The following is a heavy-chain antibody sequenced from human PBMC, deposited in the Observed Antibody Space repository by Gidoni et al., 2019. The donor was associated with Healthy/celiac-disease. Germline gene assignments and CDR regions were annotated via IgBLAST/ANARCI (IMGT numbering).Heavy chain of an antibody. Sequence: VQLQESGPGLVKPSETLSLPCTVSGGPTSSYSWSWIRQPPGKGLEWIGYISYSGSTNYNPSLKSRVTISVDTSKNQFSLKLSSVTAADTAVYYCARDGYYYDSSGPAAFDIWGQGTMVTVSS. CDR3: ARDGYYYDSSGPAAFDI. V-gene: IGHV4-59*01. J-gene: IGHJ3*02. D-gene: IGHD3-22*01. CDR1: GGPTSSYS. CDR2: ISYSGST.